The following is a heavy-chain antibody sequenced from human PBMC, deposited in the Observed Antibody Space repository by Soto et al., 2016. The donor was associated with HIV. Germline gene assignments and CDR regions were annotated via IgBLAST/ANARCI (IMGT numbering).Heavy chain of an antibody. V-gene: IGHV3-20*04. CDR2: INWNGGST. CDR1: GFTFDDYG. Sequence: EVQLVESGGGVVRPGGSLRLSCAASGFTFDDYGMSWVRQAPGKGLEWVSGINWNGGSTGYADSVKGRFTISRDNAKNSLYLQMNSLRAEDTALYYCARKLGYCSGGSCYSLDYWGQGTLVTVSS. J-gene: IGHJ4*02. CDR3: ARKLGYCSGGSCYSLDY. D-gene: IGHD2-15*01.